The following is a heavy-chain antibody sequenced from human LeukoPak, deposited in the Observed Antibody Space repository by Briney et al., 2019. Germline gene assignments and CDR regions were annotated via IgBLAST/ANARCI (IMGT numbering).Heavy chain of an antibody. CDR2: INPSGGST. CDR1: GYTFTSYY. V-gene: IGHV1-46*01. Sequence: ASVKVSCKASGYTFTSYYMRWVRQAPGQGLEWKGIINPSGGSTSYAQKFQGRVTMTRDMSTSTVYMELSRLRSEDTAVYYCATQAVDTAMVTYFSRGQIGYYYYMDVWGKGTTVTVSS. D-gene: IGHD5-18*01. CDR3: ATQAVDTAMVTYFSRGQIGYYYYMDV. J-gene: IGHJ6*03.